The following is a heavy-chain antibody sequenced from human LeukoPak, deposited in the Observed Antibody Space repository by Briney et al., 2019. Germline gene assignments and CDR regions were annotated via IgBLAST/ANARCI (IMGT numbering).Heavy chain of an antibody. V-gene: IGHV4-61*01. CDR1: GGSVSSGSYY. D-gene: IGHD2-2*01. Sequence: SETLSLTCTVSGGSVSSGSYYWSWIRQPPGKGLEWIGYIYYSGSTNYNPSLKSRVTISVDTSKNQFSLKLRSVTAADTAVYYCARLPGTSRFDPWGQGTLVIVSS. CDR3: ARLPGTSRFDP. J-gene: IGHJ5*02. CDR2: IYYSGST.